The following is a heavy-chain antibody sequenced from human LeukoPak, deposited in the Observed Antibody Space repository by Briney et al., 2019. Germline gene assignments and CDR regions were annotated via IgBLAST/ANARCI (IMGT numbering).Heavy chain of an antibody. Sequence: PSATLSLTCTVSGGSINSGGYYWGWIRQPPGKGLEWIGNIYYSGSTYYNPSLKSRVTMSVDTSKNQFSLKLSSVTAADTAVYYCARRSKPKYYFDYWGQGTLVTVSS. CDR1: GGSINSGGYY. J-gene: IGHJ4*02. V-gene: IGHV4-39*01. CDR2: IYYSGST. CDR3: ARRSKPKYYFDY.